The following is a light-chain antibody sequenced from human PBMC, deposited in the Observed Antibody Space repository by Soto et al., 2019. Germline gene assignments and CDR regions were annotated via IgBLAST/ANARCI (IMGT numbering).Light chain of an antibody. V-gene: IGLV2-8*01. CDR1: SSDVGGYNY. CDR3: SSYAGRTYIFV. CDR2: EVS. Sequence: QSVLTQPPSASGSPGQSVTISCTGTSSDVGGYNYVSWYQQHPGKAPKVMIYEVSKRPSGVPDRFSGSKSGNTASLTVSGLQAEDEADYYCSSYAGRTYIFVFGNGTKVTV. J-gene: IGLJ1*01.